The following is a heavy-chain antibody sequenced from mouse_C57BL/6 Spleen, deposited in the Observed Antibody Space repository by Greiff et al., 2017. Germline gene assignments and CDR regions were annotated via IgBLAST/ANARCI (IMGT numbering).Heavy chain of an antibody. J-gene: IGHJ1*03. Sequence: QVQLQQPGAELVKPGASVKLSCKASGYTFTSYWMHWVKQRPGQGLEWIGMIHPNSGSTNYNEKFKSKATLTVDKSSSTAYMQLSSLTSEDSAVYYGARGGVYYGSSYWYFDVWGTGTTVTVSS. CDR2: IHPNSGST. CDR3: ARGGVYYGSSYWYFDV. CDR1: GYTFTSYW. D-gene: IGHD1-1*01. V-gene: IGHV1-64*01.